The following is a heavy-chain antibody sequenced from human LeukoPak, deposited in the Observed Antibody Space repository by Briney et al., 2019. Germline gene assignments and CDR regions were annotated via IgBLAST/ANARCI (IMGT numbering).Heavy chain of an antibody. CDR1: GGSISSYY. CDR3: ARVSEWLSNYYYYYYYMDV. Sequence: PSETLSLTCTVSGGSISSYYWSWIRQPPGKGLEWIGYIYYSGSTNYNPSLKSRVTISVDTSKNQFSLKLSSVTAADTAVYYCARVSEWLSNYYYYYYYMDVWGKGTTVTVSS. D-gene: IGHD3-3*01. J-gene: IGHJ6*03. V-gene: IGHV4-59*01. CDR2: IYYSGST.